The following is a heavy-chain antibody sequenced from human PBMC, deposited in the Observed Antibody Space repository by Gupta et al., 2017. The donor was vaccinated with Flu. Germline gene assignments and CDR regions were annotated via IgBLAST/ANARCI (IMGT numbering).Heavy chain of an antibody. J-gene: IGHJ5*02. D-gene: IGHD3-10*01. V-gene: IGHV2-5*01. Sequence: QITLKESGPTLVKPTQTLTLTCTFSGFSLSTSGVGVGWIRQPPGKALEWLALIYWNDDKRYSPSLKSRLTITKDTSKNQVVLTMTNMDPVDTATYYCAHRRPTSYGSGSPNWFDPWGQGTLVTVSS. CDR2: IYWNDDK. CDR1: GFSLSTSGVG. CDR3: AHRRPTSYGSGSPNWFDP.